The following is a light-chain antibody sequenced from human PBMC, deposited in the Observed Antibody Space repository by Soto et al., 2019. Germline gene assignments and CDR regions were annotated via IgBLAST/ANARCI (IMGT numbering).Light chain of an antibody. CDR3: SSYTTSGSLFYV. CDR2: EVT. J-gene: IGLJ1*01. V-gene: IGLV2-14*01. CDR1: SSDIGGYNY. Sequence: QSALTQPASVSGSPGQSITISCTVASSDIGGYNYVSWYQHHPGKAPKLLIYEVTNRPSGVSNRFSGSKSGKTASLTISGLQAEDEADYYCSSYTTSGSLFYVFGTGTKVTVL.